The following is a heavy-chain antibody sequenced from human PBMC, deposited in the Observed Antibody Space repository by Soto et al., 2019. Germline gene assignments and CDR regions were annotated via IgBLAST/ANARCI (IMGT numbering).Heavy chain of an antibody. CDR2: LNRDGSEG. Sequence: EAQLVESGGGLGQPGGSLRLSCAASGFTFSSHWMTWVRQVSGKGLEWVANLNRDGSEGYYVESVKGRFTMSRDNAKNSLYLQMNGLRAEDTAVYYCARRSGTYYLGYYDSWGQGTQVTVSS. V-gene: IGHV3-7*03. D-gene: IGHD1-26*01. CDR3: ARRSGTYYLGYYDS. CDR1: GFTFSSHW. J-gene: IGHJ4*02.